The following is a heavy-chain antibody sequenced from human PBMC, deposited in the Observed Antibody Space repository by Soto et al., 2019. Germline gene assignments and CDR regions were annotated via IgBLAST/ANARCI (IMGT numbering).Heavy chain of an antibody. CDR3: AKEEAWSSWYDNYGMDV. J-gene: IGHJ6*02. D-gene: IGHD6-13*01. Sequence: QVQLVESGGGVVQPGRSLRLSCAASGFTFSSYGMHWVRQAPGKGLEWVAVISYDGSNKYYADSVKGRFTISRDNSKNSLYLQMNSVRAEDMAGYYCAKEEAWSSWYDNYGMDVLGRGTTVTVSS. CDR1: GFTFSSYG. CDR2: ISYDGSNK. V-gene: IGHV3-30*18.